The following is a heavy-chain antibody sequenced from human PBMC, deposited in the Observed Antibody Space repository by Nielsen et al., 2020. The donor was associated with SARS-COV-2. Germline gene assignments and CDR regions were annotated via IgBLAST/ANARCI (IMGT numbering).Heavy chain of an antibody. Sequence: GSLKISCAASGFTFSSYWMHWVRQAPGKGLVWVSRINSDGSSTTYADSVKGRFTISRDNAKNTLYLQMNSLRAEDTAVYYCAREFVGSSDYWGQGTLVTVSS. D-gene: IGHD6-6*01. CDR3: AREFVGSSDY. CDR2: INSDGSST. J-gene: IGHJ4*02. CDR1: GFTFSSYW. V-gene: IGHV3-74*01.